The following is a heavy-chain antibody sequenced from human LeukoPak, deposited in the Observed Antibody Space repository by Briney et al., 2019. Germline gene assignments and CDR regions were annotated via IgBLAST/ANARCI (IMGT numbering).Heavy chain of an antibody. J-gene: IGHJ4*02. CDR2: ISNDGSNK. CDR3: AKDPRDSSSWYYFDY. Sequence: GGSLRLSCAASGFTFRSYAMHWVRQAPGKGLEWVAVISNDGSNKDYADSVKGRFTISRDNSKNTLYLQMNNLRVEDTAVYYCAKDPRDSSSWYYFDYWGQGTLVTVSS. V-gene: IGHV3-30-3*01. CDR1: GFTFRSYA. D-gene: IGHD6-13*01.